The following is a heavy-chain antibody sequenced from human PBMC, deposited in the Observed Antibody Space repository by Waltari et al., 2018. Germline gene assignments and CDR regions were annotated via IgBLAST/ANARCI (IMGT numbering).Heavy chain of an antibody. CDR1: GFTFSSYS. J-gene: IGHJ4*02. CDR3: ARAAAGTMDY. CDR2: ISSSSSYR. V-gene: IGHV3-21*01. D-gene: IGHD6-13*01. Sequence: EVQLVESGGGLVKPGGSLRLSCAASGFTFSSYSMNWVRQAPGKGLEWVSSISSSSSYRYYAASVKGRFTISRDNAKNSLYLQMNSLRAEDTAVYYCARAAAGTMDYWGQGTLVTVSS.